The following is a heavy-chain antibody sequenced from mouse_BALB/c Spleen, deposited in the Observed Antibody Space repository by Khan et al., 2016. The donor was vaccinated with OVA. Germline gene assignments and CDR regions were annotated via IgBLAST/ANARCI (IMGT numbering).Heavy chain of an antibody. CDR1: GYTFTNYT. Sequence: QVQLKQSGAELARPGASVKMSCKASGYTFTNYTMHWVKQRPGQGLEWIGYINPSSGYTNYNQNFNDKATLTTDRSSSTAYMQLSSLTSDDSAVYYCARSRSPPYYFDYWGQGTTLTVSS. D-gene: IGHD6-1*01. CDR2: INPSSGYT. V-gene: IGHV1-4*01. CDR3: ARSRSPPYYFDY. J-gene: IGHJ2*01.